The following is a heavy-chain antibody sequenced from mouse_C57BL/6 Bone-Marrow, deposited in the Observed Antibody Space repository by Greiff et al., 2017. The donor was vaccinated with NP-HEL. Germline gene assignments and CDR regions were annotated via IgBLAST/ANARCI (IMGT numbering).Heavy chain of an antibody. CDR2: ISPSDSET. V-gene: IGHV1-52*01. D-gene: IGHD1-1*01. J-gene: IGHJ1*03. Sequence: QVQLQQPGAELVRPGSSVKLSCKASGYTFTSYWMHWVKQRPIQGLEWTGNISPSDSETHTTQKFKDKATLTVDKSSSTAYMQLSSLTSEDSAVYYCARRKTTVVDYWYFDVWGTGTTVTVSS. CDR1: GYTFTSYW. CDR3: ARRKTTVVDYWYFDV.